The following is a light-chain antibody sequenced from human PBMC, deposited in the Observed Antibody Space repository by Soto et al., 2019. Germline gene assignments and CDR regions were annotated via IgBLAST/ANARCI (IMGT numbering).Light chain of an antibody. V-gene: IGKV3-15*01. J-gene: IGKJ4*01. CDR1: QSVSGN. CDR3: QQYYNWPLT. CDR2: GVS. Sequence: EIVMTQSPASLSVSPGERATLSCRASQSVSGNLAWYQQKPGQAPRLLIYGVSTRATGIPARLSGSESGTEFTLTISSLQAEDFALYYCQQYYNWPLTFGGGTKVEIK.